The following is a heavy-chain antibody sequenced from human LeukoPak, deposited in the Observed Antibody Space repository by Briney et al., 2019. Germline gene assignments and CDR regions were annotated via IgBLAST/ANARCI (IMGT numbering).Heavy chain of an antibody. CDR2: IYYSGST. CDR1: GGSISSSSYY. D-gene: IGHD3-10*01. J-gene: IGHJ4*02. V-gene: IGHV4-39*07. CDR3: ARGGGYYGSGSYYGY. Sequence: ETSETLSLTCTVSGGSISSSSYYWGWIRQPPGKGLEWIGSIYYSGSTYYNPSLKSRVTISVDTSKNQFSLKLSSVTAADTAVYYCARGGGYYGSGSYYGYWGQGTLVTVSS.